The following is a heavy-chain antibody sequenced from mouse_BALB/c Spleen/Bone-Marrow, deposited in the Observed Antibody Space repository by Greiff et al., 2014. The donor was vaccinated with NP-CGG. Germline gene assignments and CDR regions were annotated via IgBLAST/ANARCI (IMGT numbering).Heavy chain of an antibody. CDR3: VRGGGDGYYNWYFDV. Sequence: QVQLQQPGPGLVAPSQSLSITCTVSGFSLTSYGVHWVRQPPGKGLEWLGVIWAGGSTNYNSALMSRLSISKDNSKSQVLLKMNSLQTDDKAMYYCVRGGGDGYYNWYFDVWGAGTTVTVSS. D-gene: IGHD2-3*01. V-gene: IGHV2-9*02. CDR2: IWAGGST. J-gene: IGHJ1*01. CDR1: GFSLTSYG.